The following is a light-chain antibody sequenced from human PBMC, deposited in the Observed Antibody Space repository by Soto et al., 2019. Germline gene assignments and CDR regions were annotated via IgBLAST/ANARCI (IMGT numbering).Light chain of an antibody. Sequence: DIQMTQSPSSLSASVGDRVTITCRASQGIDYNLAWYQQKAGKAPKLLIYAASTLQSGVPSRFSGSGSGTEFTLIISSLQPEDVATYFCQKCNSAPLTFGGGTEVEIK. CDR1: QGIDYN. CDR3: QKCNSAPLT. CDR2: AAS. J-gene: IGKJ4*01. V-gene: IGKV1-27*01.